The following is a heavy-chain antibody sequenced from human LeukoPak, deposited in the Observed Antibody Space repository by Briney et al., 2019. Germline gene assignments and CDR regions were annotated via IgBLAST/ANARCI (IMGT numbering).Heavy chain of an antibody. CDR3: ARDMNPTVLDF. CDR2: INNHGNDT. V-gene: IGHV3-74*01. J-gene: IGHJ4*02. Sequence: GGSLRLSCAASGFTFTSHWMHWVRQTPGKGLVWVSGINNHGNDTAYADSVKGRFTISRDNAKNTLYLRMDSLRAEDTAVYYCARDMNPTVLDFWGQGTLVTVSS. D-gene: IGHD3-16*01. CDR1: GFTFTSHW.